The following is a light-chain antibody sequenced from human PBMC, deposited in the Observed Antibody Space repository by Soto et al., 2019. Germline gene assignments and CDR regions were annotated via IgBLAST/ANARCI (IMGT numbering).Light chain of an antibody. V-gene: IGKV4-1*01. J-gene: IGKJ4*01. Sequence: DIVMTQSPDSLAVSLGERATINCKSSQTILYSSNNKNCLAWYQQKPGQPPKLLIYWTSTRESGVPDRFSGRGSGTDFPLTISSLQAEDVSVYYCQQYYSTPSFGGGTKVEIK. CDR1: QTILYSSNNKNC. CDR2: WTS. CDR3: QQYYSTPS.